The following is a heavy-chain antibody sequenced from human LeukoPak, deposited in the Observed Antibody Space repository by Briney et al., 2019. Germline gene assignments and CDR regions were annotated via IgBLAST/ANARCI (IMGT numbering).Heavy chain of an antibody. D-gene: IGHD4-11*01. CDR3: ARLPLNYAIDY. Sequence: SETLSLTCTVSGGSIGSSSYFWGWIRQPPGKGLEWLGSIYYSGSTSYNTSLKSRVTISVDTSKNQFSLQLSSVTAADTAVYCCARLPLNYAIDYWGPGTLVTVSS. V-gene: IGHV4-39*01. J-gene: IGHJ4*02. CDR2: IYYSGST. CDR1: GGSIGSSSYF.